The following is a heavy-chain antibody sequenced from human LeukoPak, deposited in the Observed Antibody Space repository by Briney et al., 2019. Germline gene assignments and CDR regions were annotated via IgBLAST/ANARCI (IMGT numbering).Heavy chain of an antibody. Sequence: GGSLRLSCAASGFTFSSYSMNWVRQAPGKGLEWVSYISSSSSTIYYADSVKGRFSISRDNAKNSLYLQMNSLRAEDTAVYYCARPKGVRGFPLDYWGQGTLVTVSS. CDR1: GFTFSSYS. CDR2: ISSSSSTI. V-gene: IGHV3-48*04. J-gene: IGHJ4*02. CDR3: ARPKGVRGFPLDY. D-gene: IGHD3-10*01.